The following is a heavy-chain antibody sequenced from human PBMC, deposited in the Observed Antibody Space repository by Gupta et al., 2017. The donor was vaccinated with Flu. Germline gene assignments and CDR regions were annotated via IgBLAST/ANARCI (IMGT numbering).Heavy chain of an antibody. J-gene: IGHJ1*01. D-gene: IGHD3-22*01. V-gene: IGHV3-9*01. CDR1: GFIFDDNA. Sequence: DVQLVESGGGLVQPGRSLRLSCAVSGFIFDDNAMHWVRQVPGKGLEWVSGISSKGDTRVYADSVKGRFTISRDNAKNFLYLQMDSLRAEDTALYYCAQDPDVAASGRGYFQHWGQGTLVSVSS. CDR3: AQDPDVAASGRGYFQH. CDR2: ISSKGDTR.